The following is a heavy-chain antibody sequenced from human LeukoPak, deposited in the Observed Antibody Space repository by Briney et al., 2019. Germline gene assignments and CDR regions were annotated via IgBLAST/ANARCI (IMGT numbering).Heavy chain of an antibody. CDR3: ARDSPYSDSFAYDY. CDR1: GFTCSSYW. Sequence: QAGGSLRLXCAASGFTCSSYWMSWVRQAPGKGLEWVANINLDGSEKYYVDSVKGRFTISRDNAKNSLYLQMRSLRAEDTAIYYCARDSPYSDSFAYDYWGQGTLVTVSS. J-gene: IGHJ4*02. CDR2: INLDGSEK. V-gene: IGHV3-7*01. D-gene: IGHD1-26*01.